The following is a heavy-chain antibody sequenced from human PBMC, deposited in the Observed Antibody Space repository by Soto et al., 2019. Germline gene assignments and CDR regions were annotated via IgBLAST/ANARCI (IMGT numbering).Heavy chain of an antibody. CDR1: GGTFSSYT. J-gene: IGHJ4*02. CDR2: IIPILGIA. Sequence: GASVKVSCKASGGTFSSYTISWVRQAPGQGLEWMGRIIPILGIANYAQKFQGRVTITADKSTSTAYMELSSLRSEDTAVYYCARDRPPREVNLNYGGQETRVTVS. V-gene: IGHV1-69*04. CDR3: ARDRPPREVNLNY. D-gene: IGHD1-26*01.